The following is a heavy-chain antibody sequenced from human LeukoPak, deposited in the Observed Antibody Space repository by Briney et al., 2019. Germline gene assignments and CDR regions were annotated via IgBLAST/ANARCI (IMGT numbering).Heavy chain of an antibody. Sequence: PSETLSLTCTVSGYSISSGYYWGWIRQPPGKGLEWIGSIYHSGSTYYNPSLKSRVTISVDTSKNQFSLKLSSVTAADTAVYYCARVNRGRHYFDYWGQGTLVTVSS. J-gene: IGHJ4*02. CDR2: IYHSGST. V-gene: IGHV4-38-2*02. CDR3: ARVNRGRHYFDY. CDR1: GYSISSGYY.